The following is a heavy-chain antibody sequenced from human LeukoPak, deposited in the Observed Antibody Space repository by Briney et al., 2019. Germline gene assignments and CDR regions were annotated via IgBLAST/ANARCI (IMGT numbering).Heavy chain of an antibody. Sequence: GGSMRLSCAASGFTFSSYWMNWVRQAPGKGLVWVSRIASDGSSTTYADSVKGRFSISRDNAKNTLYQQMNSLRVEDTAVYYCARGRPHGNDYWGQGTLVTVSS. J-gene: IGHJ4*02. CDR2: IASDGSST. CDR3: ARGRPHGNDY. V-gene: IGHV3-74*01. CDR1: GFTFSSYW. D-gene: IGHD4-23*01.